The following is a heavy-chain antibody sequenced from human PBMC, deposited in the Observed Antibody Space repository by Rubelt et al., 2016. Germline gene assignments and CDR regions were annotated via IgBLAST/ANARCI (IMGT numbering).Heavy chain of an antibody. V-gene: IGHV3-30*04. CDR3: AAQASKYYFEY. CDR1: GFIFHNYV. J-gene: IGHJ4*02. Sequence: QVQLVESGGGVVQPGRSLRLSCRASGFIFHNYVMHWVRQAPGKGLEWVAVISYDGSNKHYADSVKGRFTISRDDSKSTLFLQMNSLRAEDTAVYYCAAQASKYYFEYWGQGTLVTVSS. CDR2: ISYDGSNK.